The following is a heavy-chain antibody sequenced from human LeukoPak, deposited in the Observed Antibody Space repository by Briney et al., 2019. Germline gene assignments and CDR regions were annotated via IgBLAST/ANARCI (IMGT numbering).Heavy chain of an antibody. J-gene: IGHJ4*02. D-gene: IGHD3-3*01. V-gene: IGHV1-69*13. CDR2: IIPIFGTA. CDR1: GGTFSSYA. CDR3: ARSGTYYDFWSGYYAAN. Sequence: SVKVSCKASGGTFSSYAISWVRQAPGQGLEWMGGIIPIFGTANYAQKFQGRVTITADESTSTAYMELSSLRSEDTAVYYCARSGTYYDFWSGYYAANWGQGTLVTVSS.